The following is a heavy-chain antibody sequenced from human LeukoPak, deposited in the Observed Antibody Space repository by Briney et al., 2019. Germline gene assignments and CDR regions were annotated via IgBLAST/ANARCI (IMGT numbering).Heavy chain of an antibody. CDR2: IYNSGRT. V-gene: IGHV3-66*01. J-gene: IGHJ4*02. D-gene: IGHD5-24*01. CDR1: GFTVSSNY. CDR3: ARGRAGYGDFPYFDH. Sequence: GGSLRLSCAASGFTVSSNYMSWVRQAPGKGLEWVSIIYNSGRTYNAEFVKGRVTISRDSSENTLYLQMNSLRVEDTAVYYCARGRAGYGDFPYFDHWGQGTLVTVSS.